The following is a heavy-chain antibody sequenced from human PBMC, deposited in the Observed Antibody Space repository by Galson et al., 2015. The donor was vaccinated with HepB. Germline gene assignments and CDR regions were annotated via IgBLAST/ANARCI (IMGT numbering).Heavy chain of an antibody. V-gene: IGHV1-69*13. CDR1: GGTFSSYV. D-gene: IGHD2-21*01. J-gene: IGHJ6*03. Sequence: SVKVSCKASGGTFSSYVITWVRQAPGQGLEWMGGLITLFGTANYAQKFQGRVTITADESTSTAYMELSSLRSEDTAVYYCASGERVNNHYMDVWGKGTTVTVSS. CDR3: ASGERVNNHYMDV. CDR2: LITLFGTA.